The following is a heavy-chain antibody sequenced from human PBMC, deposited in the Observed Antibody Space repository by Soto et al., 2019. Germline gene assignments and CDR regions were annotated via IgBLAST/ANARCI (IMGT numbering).Heavy chain of an antibody. J-gene: IGHJ1*01. CDR2: ISYDGRNE. Sequence: GGSLRLSCAASGFTFRSHAMHWVRQAPGKGLEWVAVISYDGRNEYYADSVKGRFIISRDNFKNTLDLQMNSLRVEDTAVYYCVRDSSSWTPEFFQHWGQGALVTSPQ. CDR3: VRDSSSWTPEFFQH. CDR1: GFTFRSHA. D-gene: IGHD3-22*01. V-gene: IGHV3-30*04.